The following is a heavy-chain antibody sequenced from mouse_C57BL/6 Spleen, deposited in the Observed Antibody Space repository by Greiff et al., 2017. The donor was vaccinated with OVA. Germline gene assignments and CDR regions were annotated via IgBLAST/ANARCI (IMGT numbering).Heavy chain of an antibody. CDR2: IYPGDGDT. V-gene: IGHV1-80*01. Sequence: QVQLQQSGAELVKPGASVKISCKASGYAFSSYWMNWVKQRPGKGLEWIGQIYPGDGDTNYNGKFKGKATLTADKSSSTAYMQLSSLTSEDSAVYFCARGSDTTVVGDYWGQGTTLTVSS. CDR3: ARGSDTTVVGDY. J-gene: IGHJ2*01. CDR1: GYAFSSYW. D-gene: IGHD1-1*01.